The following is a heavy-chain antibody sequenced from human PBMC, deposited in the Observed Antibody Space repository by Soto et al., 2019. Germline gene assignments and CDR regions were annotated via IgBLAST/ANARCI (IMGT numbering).Heavy chain of an antibody. CDR3: ATRSPAFDY. J-gene: IGHJ4*02. Sequence: SETLSLTCTVSGGSISSYYWSWIRQPPGKGLEWIGYIYHSGSSNYNPSLKSRVTILLDTSKNQLSLKLSSVTAADTAVYYCATRSPAFDYWGQGTLVTVSS. CDR1: GGSISSYY. V-gene: IGHV4-59*08. CDR2: IYHSGSS.